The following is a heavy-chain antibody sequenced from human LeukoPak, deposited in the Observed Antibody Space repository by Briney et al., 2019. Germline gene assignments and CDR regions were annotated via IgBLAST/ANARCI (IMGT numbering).Heavy chain of an antibody. CDR3: ARGGTWKNYYMDV. Sequence: PGGSLRLSCAASGFTFSSYDMHWVRQAPGKGLEWVAFIRYDGSNKYYADSVKGRFTISRDNSKNTLYLQMNSLRAEDTAVYYCARGGTWKNYYMDVWGKGTTVTISS. J-gene: IGHJ6*03. D-gene: IGHD1-1*01. CDR2: IRYDGSNK. CDR1: GFTFSSYD. V-gene: IGHV3-30*02.